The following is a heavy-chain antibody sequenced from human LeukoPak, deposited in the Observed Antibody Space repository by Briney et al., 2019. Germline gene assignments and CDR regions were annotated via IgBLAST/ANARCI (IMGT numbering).Heavy chain of an antibody. CDR3: TILAVAGGEVSDY. D-gene: IGHD6-19*01. CDR1: GFTFSSYW. V-gene: IGHV3-7*01. Sequence: GGSLRLSCAASGFTFSSYWMSWVRQAPGKGLEWVANIKQDGSEKYYVDSVKGRFTISRDNAKNSLYLQMNSLRAEDTAVYYCTILAVAGGEVSDYWGQGTLVTVSS. CDR2: IKQDGSEK. J-gene: IGHJ4*02.